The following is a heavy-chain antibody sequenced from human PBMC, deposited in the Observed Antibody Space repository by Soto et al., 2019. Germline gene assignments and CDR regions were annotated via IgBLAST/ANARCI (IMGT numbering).Heavy chain of an antibody. D-gene: IGHD4-17*01. V-gene: IGHV3-23*01. CDR2: VSGRGGST. J-gene: IGHJ6*02. CDR3: AKDSTVTTSLYFYYYGFDV. CDR1: GFTFNHYA. Sequence: VHLLESGGGLVQPGGSLRLACTASGFTFNHYAMSWVRQAPGKGVEWVSAVSGRGGSTKYADTVKGRFIISRDNSNSTLYLQMDSLRGEDTAVYYCAKDSTVTTSLYFYYYGFDVWGQGTTVTVSS.